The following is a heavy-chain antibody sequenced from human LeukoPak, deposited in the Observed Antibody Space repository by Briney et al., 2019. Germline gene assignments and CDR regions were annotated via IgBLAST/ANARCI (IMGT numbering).Heavy chain of an antibody. CDR2: IEQDGSEK. CDR3: AKVMWVRGQWPIDY. J-gene: IGHJ4*02. CDR1: GFTFSSYW. D-gene: IGHD3-10*01. V-gene: IGHV3-7*03. Sequence: GGSLRLSCAASGFTFSSYWMSWVRQAPGKGREWVANIEQDGSEKYYVDSVKGRFTISRDNSKNTLYLQMNSLRADDTAVYYCAKVMWVRGQWPIDYWGQGTLITVSS.